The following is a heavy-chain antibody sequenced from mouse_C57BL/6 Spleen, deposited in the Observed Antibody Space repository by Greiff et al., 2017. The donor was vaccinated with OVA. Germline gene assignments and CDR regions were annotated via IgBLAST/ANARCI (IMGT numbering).Heavy chain of an antibody. Sequence: EVKLQESGPGLVKPSQSLSLTCSVTGYSITSGYYWNWIRQFPGNKLEWMGYISYDGSNNYNPSLKNRIAITRDTSKNQFFLQLNSITPEDTATYYCARKRIYDVYYDYFDYWGQGTTLTVSS. CDR2: ISYDGSN. CDR3: ARKRIYDVYYDYFDY. V-gene: IGHV3-6*01. D-gene: IGHD2-3*01. CDR1: GYSITSGYY. J-gene: IGHJ2*01.